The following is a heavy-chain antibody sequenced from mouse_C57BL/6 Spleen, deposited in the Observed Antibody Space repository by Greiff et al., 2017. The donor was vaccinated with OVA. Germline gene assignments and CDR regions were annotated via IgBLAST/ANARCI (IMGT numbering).Heavy chain of an antibody. Sequence: QQSCKASGYTFTSYWMPWVKQRPGLGLEWIGEIDPSASYTNYNQKFKGKATLTVDTSSSTAYMQLSSLTSEDSAVYYCARNLGSHYYAMDYWGQGTSVTVSS. CDR3: ARNLGSHYYAMDY. V-gene: IGHV1-50*01. CDR1: GYTFTSYW. CDR2: IDPSASYT. D-gene: IGHD1-3*01. J-gene: IGHJ4*01.